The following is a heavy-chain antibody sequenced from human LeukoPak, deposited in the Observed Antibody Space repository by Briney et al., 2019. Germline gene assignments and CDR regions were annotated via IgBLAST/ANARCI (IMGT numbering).Heavy chain of an antibody. CDR1: GFTFSSYA. V-gene: IGHV3-30*04. J-gene: IGHJ3*02. CDR3: AKDHYDSSGYYSLSDAFDI. Sequence: GGSLRLSCAASGFTFSSYAMHWVRQAPGKGLEWVAVISYDGSNKYYADSVKGRFTISRDNSKNTLYLQMNSLRAEDTAVYYCAKDHYDSSGYYSLSDAFDIWGQGTMVTVSS. CDR2: ISYDGSNK. D-gene: IGHD3-22*01.